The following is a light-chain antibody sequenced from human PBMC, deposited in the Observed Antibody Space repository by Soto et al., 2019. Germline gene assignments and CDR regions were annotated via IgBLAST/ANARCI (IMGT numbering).Light chain of an antibody. V-gene: IGLV2-8*01. Sequence: GTSSDVGGYNYVSWYQQHPGKAPKLMIYEVSKRPSGVPDRFSGSKSGNTASLTVSGLQAEDEADYYCTSYAGSNNFVVFGGGTKVTVL. CDR2: EVS. CDR1: SSDVGGYNY. CDR3: TSYAGSNNFVV. J-gene: IGLJ2*01.